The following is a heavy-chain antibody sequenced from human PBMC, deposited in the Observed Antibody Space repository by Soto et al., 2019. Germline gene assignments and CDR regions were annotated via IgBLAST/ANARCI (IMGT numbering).Heavy chain of an antibody. J-gene: IGHJ6*03. V-gene: IGHV3-21*04. CDR1: GFTFSSYS. Sequence: GGSLRLSCAASGFTFSSYSMNWVRQAPGKGLEWVSSISSSSSYIYYADSVKGRFTISRDNSKNTLYLQMNSLRAEDTAVYYCAKIHGLLWFGEPNVYMDVWGKGTTVTVSS. D-gene: IGHD3-10*01. CDR3: AKIHGLLWFGEPNVYMDV. CDR2: ISSSSSYI.